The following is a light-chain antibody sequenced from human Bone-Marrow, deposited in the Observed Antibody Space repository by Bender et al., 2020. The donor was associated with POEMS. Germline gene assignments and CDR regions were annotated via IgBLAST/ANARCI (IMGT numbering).Light chain of an antibody. V-gene: IGLV2-23*02. CDR1: SRDVGDYEY. CDR3: SSYAGGRTI. J-gene: IGLJ2*01. Sequence: QSALTQPPSASGSLGQSVTISCAGTSRDVGDYEYVSWYQQHPGQAPKLIIYEVHKWPSGVSNRFSGSKSRSTASLTISGLQAEDEADYYCSSYAGGRTIFGGGTKLTVL. CDR2: EVH.